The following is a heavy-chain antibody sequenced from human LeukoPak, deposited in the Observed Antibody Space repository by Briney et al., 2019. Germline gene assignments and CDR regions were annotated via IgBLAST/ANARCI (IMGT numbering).Heavy chain of an antibody. CDR2: INHSGST. Sequence: SETLSLTCAVYGGSFSGYYWSWIRQPPGKGLEWIGEINHSGSTNYNPSLKSRVTISVETSKNQFSLKLSSVTAADTAVYYCARGIDGYDPHFDYWGQGTLVTVSS. V-gene: IGHV4-34*01. CDR3: ARGIDGYDPHFDY. J-gene: IGHJ4*02. CDR1: GGSFSGYY. D-gene: IGHD5-12*01.